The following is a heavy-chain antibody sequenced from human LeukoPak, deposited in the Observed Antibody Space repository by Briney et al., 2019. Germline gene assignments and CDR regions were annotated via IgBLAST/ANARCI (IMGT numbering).Heavy chain of an antibody. CDR3: AKEVVRQLVPPEDNWFDP. CDR1: GFTFSSYA. J-gene: IGHJ5*02. CDR2: ISYDGSNK. V-gene: IGHV3-30-3*01. D-gene: IGHD6-6*01. Sequence: GGSLRLSCAASGFTFSSYAMHWVRQAPGKGLEWVAVISYDGSNKYYADSVKGRFTISRDNSKNTLYLQMNSLRAEDTAVYYCAKEVVRQLVPPEDNWFDPWGQGTLVTVSS.